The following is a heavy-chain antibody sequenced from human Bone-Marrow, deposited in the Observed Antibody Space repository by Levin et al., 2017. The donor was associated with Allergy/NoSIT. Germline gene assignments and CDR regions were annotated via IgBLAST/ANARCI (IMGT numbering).Heavy chain of an antibody. D-gene: IGHD1-26*01. Sequence: PGGSLRLSCAVSGFTVSDHYMSWIRQAPGKGLEWVSYIDPFGNTIYYSDSVKGRFTISRDTAKNSVFLQMSDLRAEDTAIYYCARRVGFDYWGRGTLVTVSS. CDR3: ARRVGFDY. CDR1: GFTVSDHY. V-gene: IGHV3-11*01. CDR2: IDPFGNTI. J-gene: IGHJ4*02.